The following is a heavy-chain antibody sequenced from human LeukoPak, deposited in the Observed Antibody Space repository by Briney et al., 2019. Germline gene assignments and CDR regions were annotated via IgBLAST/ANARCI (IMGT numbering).Heavy chain of an antibody. CDR1: GYTFTSYG. V-gene: IGHV1-18*01. CDR3: ARGRGQWLVLRYYYYYMDV. J-gene: IGHJ6*03. Sequence: ASVKVSCKASGYTFTSYGISWVRQAPGQGLEWMGWISAYNGNTNYAQKLQGRVTMTTDTSTSTAYMELRSLRSDDTAVYYCARGRGQWLVLRYYYYYMDVWGKGTTVTVSS. CDR2: ISAYNGNT. D-gene: IGHD6-19*01.